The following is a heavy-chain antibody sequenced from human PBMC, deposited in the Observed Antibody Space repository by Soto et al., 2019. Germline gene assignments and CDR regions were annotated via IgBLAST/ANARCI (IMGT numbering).Heavy chain of an antibody. D-gene: IGHD6-19*01. CDR1: GGNMTSDDSY. J-gene: IGHJ4*02. CDR2: IYHTGGR. CDR3: ARDYRSGYDN. V-gene: IGHV4-30-4*01. Sequence: QVQLQESGPRLVKPSQTLSLTCIVSGGNMTSDDSYWSWIRHPPGKGLEGIGYIYHTGGRYYNPSLKSRVTLSVDTSKNQFSLTMSSVTAADTAIYYCARDYRSGYDNWGQGILVSVSS.